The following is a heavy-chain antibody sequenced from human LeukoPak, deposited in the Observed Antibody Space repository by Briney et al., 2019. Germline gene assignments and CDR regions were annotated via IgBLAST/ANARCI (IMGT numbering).Heavy chain of an antibody. V-gene: IGHV1-2*02. Sequence: ASVKVSCKASGYTFTGYYMHWVRQAPGQGLEWMGWINPNSGGTNYARKFQGRVTMTRDTSISTAYMELSRLRSDDTAVYYCARDPILRFLGWSIRYYYYGMDVWGQGTTVTVSS. CDR2: INPNSGGT. D-gene: IGHD3-3*01. CDR3: ARDPILRFLGWSIRYYYYGMDV. CDR1: GYTFTGYY. J-gene: IGHJ6*02.